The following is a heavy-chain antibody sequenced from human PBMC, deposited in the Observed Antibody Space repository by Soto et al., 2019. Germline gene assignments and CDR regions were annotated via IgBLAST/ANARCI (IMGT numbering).Heavy chain of an antibody. V-gene: IGHV1-69*13. D-gene: IGHD6-19*01. CDR2: IIPIFGTA. CDR3: ARGGLKGEVAGTRSPPFDY. J-gene: IGHJ4*02. CDR1: GGTFSSYA. Sequence: SVKVSCKASGGTFSSYAISWVRQAPGQGLEWMGGIIPIFGTANYAQKFQGRVTITADESTSTAYMELSSLRSEDTAVYYCARGGLKGEVAGTRSPPFDYWGQGTLVTVSS.